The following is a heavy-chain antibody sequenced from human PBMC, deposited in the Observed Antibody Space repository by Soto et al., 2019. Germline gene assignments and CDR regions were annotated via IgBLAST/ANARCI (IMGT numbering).Heavy chain of an antibody. CDR1: GYTFTSHA. CDR2: INAGSGNT. Sequence: QVQLVQSGAEVKEPGASMKVSCKASGYTFTSHAIHWVRQAPGQRLEWMGRINAGSGNTRYSEKSQFRVAMTRDTSATTAYMELSSLRSEDTGVYYCARAASIAASGIFFQHWGQGTPVIVSS. CDR3: ARAASIAASGIFFQH. J-gene: IGHJ1*01. V-gene: IGHV1-3*01. D-gene: IGHD3-3*02.